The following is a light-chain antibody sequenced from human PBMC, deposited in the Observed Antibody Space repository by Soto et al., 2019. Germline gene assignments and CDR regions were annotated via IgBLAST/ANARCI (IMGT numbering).Light chain of an antibody. CDR3: QQLNSYPLT. CDR1: QGISSY. V-gene: IGKV1-9*01. Sequence: IPLTQSPSSLSAFVGDRVTITCRASQGISSYLAWYQQKPGKAPELLIYAASTLQSGVPSRFSGSGSGTDFTLTISSLQPEDFATYYCQQLNSYPLTFGGGTKVEIK. CDR2: AAS. J-gene: IGKJ4*01.